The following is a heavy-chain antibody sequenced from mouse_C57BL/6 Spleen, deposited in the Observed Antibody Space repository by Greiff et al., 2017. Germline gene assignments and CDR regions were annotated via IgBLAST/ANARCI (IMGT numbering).Heavy chain of an antibody. Sequence: EVKLEASGGGLVQPGGSMKLSCVASGFTFSNYWMNWVRQSPEKGLEWVAQIRLKSDNYATHYAESVKGRFTISRDDSKSSVYLQMNNLRAEDTGIYYCTEFHSSGYPLDYWGQGTTHTVSS. CDR3: TEFHSSGYPLDY. CDR2: IRLKSDNYAT. CDR1: GFTFSNYW. D-gene: IGHD3-2*02. J-gene: IGHJ2*01. V-gene: IGHV6-3*01.